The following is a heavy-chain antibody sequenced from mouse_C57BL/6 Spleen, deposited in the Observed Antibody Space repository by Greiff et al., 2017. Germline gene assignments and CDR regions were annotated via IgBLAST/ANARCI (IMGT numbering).Heavy chain of an antibody. CDR3: ARGEYGYDRGFAY. V-gene: IGHV1-55*01. D-gene: IGHD2-2*01. CDR2: IYPGSGST. CDR1: GYTFTSYW. J-gene: IGHJ3*01. Sequence: QVQLQQPGAELVKPGASVKMSFKASGYTFTSYWITCVKQRPGQGLEWIGDIYPGSGSTNYNEKFKSKATLTVDTSSSTAYMQLSSLTSEDSAVYYCARGEYGYDRGFAYWGQGTLVTVSA.